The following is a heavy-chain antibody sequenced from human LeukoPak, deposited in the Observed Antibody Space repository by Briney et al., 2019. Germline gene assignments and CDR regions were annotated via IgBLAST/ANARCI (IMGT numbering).Heavy chain of an antibody. V-gene: IGHV3-7*01. Sequence: GGSLRLSCAASGFNFSNSWMTWVRQTPGKGLEWVANIRQNGRDKYYVDSVKGRFTISRDNAKNTLYLQMNSLRAEDTAVYYCARDLGYCSSTSCYHYYYYGMDVWGQGTTVTVSS. CDR3: ARDLGYCSSTSCYHYYYYGMDV. J-gene: IGHJ6*02. CDR2: IRQNGRDK. CDR1: GFNFSNSW. D-gene: IGHD2-2*03.